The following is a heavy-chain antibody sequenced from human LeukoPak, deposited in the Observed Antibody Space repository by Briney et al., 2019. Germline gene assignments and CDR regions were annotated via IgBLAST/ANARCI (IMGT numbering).Heavy chain of an antibody. J-gene: IGHJ5*02. CDR1: GYTFTGYY. Sequence: ASVKVSCKSSGYTFTGYYMHWVRQAPAQGLEWMRWINPNSGGTNYAQKFQGRVTMTRETSISTAYMELSRLKCNDTAVYYCARAPYCSSTSCYTNSNWFDPWGQGTLVTVSS. V-gene: IGHV1-2*02. D-gene: IGHD2-2*02. CDR3: ARAPYCSSTSCYTNSNWFDP. CDR2: INPNSGGT.